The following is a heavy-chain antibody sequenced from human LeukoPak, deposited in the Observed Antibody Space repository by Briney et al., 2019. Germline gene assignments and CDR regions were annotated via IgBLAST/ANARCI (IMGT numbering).Heavy chain of an antibody. V-gene: IGHV4-38-2*02. J-gene: IGHJ4*02. Sequence: KPSETLSLTCTVSGYSISSGYYWGWIRQPPGKGMEWIGSIYHSGSTYYNPSLKSRVTISVDTSKNQFSLRPSSVTAAHTAVYYCARELAPYYDFWSGSNYFVYWGQGTLVTVSS. D-gene: IGHD3-3*01. CDR2: IYHSGST. CDR1: GYSISSGYY. CDR3: ARELAPYYDFWSGSNYFVY.